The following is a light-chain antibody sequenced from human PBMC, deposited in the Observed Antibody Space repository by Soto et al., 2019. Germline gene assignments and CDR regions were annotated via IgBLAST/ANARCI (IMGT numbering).Light chain of an antibody. CDR1: SSDVVGYNY. Sequence: QSVLTQPASVSGSPGQSITISCTGTSSDVVGYNYVSWYQQHPGKAPKLMIYEVSNRPSGVSNRFSGSKSGNTASLTISGLQAEDEADYYCSSYTSSSTYIFGTGTKVTVL. CDR2: EVS. CDR3: SSYTSSSTYI. V-gene: IGLV2-14*01. J-gene: IGLJ1*01.